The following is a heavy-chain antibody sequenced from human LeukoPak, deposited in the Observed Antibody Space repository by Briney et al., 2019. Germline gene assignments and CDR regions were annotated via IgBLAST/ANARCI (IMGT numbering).Heavy chain of an antibody. CDR2: ISAYNSNT. V-gene: IGHV1-18*01. CDR1: GYTFTSYG. Sequence: GASVKVSCKASGYTFTSYGISWVRQAPGQGLEWMGWISAYNSNTNYAQKLQGRVTMTTDTSTSTAYMELRSLRSDDTAVYYCARSSSVTIPGYYFDYWGQGTLVTVSS. J-gene: IGHJ4*02. D-gene: IGHD2-21*01. CDR3: ARSSSVTIPGYYFDY.